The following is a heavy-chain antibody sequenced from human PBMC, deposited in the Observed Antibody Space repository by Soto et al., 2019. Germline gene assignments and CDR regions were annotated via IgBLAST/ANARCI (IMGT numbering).Heavy chain of an antibody. CDR2: IYWDDDE. CDR1: GFSLSSSGVG. J-gene: IGHJ6*02. D-gene: IGHD2-15*01. CDR3: AHKGGRGAAMDV. V-gene: IGHV2-5*02. Sequence: QITLKESGPTLVKPTQTLTLTCTFSGFSLSSSGVGVGWIRQPPGKALEWLTLIYWDDDERYSPSLKSRRTITKDTSKNQVVLTLTNMDPVDTATYFCAHKGGRGAAMDVWGQGTTVTVSS.